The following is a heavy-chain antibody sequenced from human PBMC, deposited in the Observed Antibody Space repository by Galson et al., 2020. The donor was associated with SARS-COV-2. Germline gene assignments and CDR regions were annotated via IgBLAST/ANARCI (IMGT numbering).Heavy chain of an antibody. Sequence: ASVKVSCKASGYTINNYDINWVRQATGEGLEWMGWMNPKRGNTGYVQRFQGRVTMTRDTPTSTAYMELSRLRSEDTAVYYCARVWERGFSYGNWFDPWGQGTLVTVSS. CDR2: MNPKRGNT. J-gene: IGHJ5*02. D-gene: IGHD5-18*01. CDR1: GYTINNYD. CDR3: ARVWERGFSYGNWFDP. V-gene: IGHV1-8*01.